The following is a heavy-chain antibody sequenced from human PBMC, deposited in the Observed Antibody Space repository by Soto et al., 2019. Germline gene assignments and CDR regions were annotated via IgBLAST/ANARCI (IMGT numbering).Heavy chain of an antibody. CDR1: GFAFSTYA. J-gene: IGHJ4*02. CDR2: ISGSGKNT. Sequence: PGGSLRLSCAASGFAFSTYAMSWVRQAPGKGLEWVSAISGSGKNTYYVDSVKGRFTISRDDSKNTLYLQMNSLRAEDTAVYYCAKASSGSPWDHSDNWGQGTLVTVSS. V-gene: IGHV3-23*01. D-gene: IGHD3-10*01. CDR3: AKASSGSPWDHSDN.